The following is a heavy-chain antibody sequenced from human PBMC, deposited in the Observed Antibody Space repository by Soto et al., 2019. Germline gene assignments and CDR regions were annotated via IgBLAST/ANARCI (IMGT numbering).Heavy chain of an antibody. CDR3: ARSITGTTPAFDI. J-gene: IGHJ3*02. Sequence: GASVKVSCKASGGTFSSYAISWVRQAPGQGLEWMGGIIPIFGTANYAQKFQGRVTITADESTSTAYMELSSLRSEDTAVYYCARSITGTTPAFDIWGQGTMVTVSS. CDR1: GGTFSSYA. D-gene: IGHD1-20*01. CDR2: IIPIFGTA. V-gene: IGHV1-69*13.